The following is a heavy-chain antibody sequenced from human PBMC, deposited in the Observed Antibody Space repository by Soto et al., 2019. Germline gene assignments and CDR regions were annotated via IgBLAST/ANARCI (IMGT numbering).Heavy chain of an antibody. CDR1: GFSFRGYA. CDR3: VKVLVVVVAAVWFDP. CDR2: ISGSAGST. D-gene: IGHD2-15*01. Sequence: EVQLLESGGGLVQPGGSLRLSCAASGFSFRGYAMSWVRQPPGKGLEWVSAISGSAGSTYYADSVKGRFTIYRDTSKNTLYLQMNSLRAEDTGVYYCVKVLVVVVAAVWFDPWGQGTLVTVSS. V-gene: IGHV3-23*01. J-gene: IGHJ5*02.